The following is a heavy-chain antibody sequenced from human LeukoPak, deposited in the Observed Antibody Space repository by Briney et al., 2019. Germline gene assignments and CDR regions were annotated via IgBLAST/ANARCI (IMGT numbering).Heavy chain of an antibody. J-gene: IGHJ4*02. CDR1: GFTFSSYG. V-gene: IGHV3-23*01. D-gene: IGHD2-15*01. CDR3: AKAPVTTCRGAYRYPFDY. Sequence: PGGSLRLSCAASGFTFSSYGMSWVRQAPGKGLEWVSAISGSGGSTYYADSVKGRFTISRDSSKNTLFLQMNRLRPEDAAVYYCAKAPVTTCRGAYRYPFDYWGQGTLVTVSS. CDR2: ISGSGGST.